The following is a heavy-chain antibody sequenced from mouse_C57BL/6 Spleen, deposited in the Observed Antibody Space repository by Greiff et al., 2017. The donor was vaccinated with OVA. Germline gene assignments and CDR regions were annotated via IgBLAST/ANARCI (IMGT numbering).Heavy chain of an antibody. J-gene: IGHJ4*01. CDR3: AKNYGSSLYYAMDY. CDR2: ISSGSSTI. Sequence: EVKLMESGGGLVKPGGSLKLSCAASGFTFSDYGMHWVRQAPEKGLEWVAYISSGSSTIYYADTVKGRFTISRDNAKNTLFLQMTSLRSEDTAMYYCAKNYGSSLYYAMDYWGQGTSVTVSS. V-gene: IGHV5-17*01. D-gene: IGHD1-1*01. CDR1: GFTFSDYG.